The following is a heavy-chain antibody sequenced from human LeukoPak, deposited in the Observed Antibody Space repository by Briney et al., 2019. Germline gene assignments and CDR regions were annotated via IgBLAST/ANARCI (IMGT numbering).Heavy chain of an antibody. CDR1: GYTFTSYD. V-gene: IGHV1-8*01. Sequence: GASVKVSCKASGYTFTSYDINWVRQATGQGLEWMGWMNPNSGNTGYAQKFQGRVTMTRDTSISTAYMELSSLRSEDTAVYYCATMVRGVDDAFDIWGQGTMVTVSS. CDR3: ATMVRGVDDAFDI. CDR2: MNPNSGNT. D-gene: IGHD3-10*01. J-gene: IGHJ3*02.